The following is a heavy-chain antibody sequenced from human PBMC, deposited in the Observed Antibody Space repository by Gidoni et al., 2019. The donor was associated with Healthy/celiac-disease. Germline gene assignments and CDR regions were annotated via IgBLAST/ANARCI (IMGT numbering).Heavy chain of an antibody. CDR3: ARDNGQWLVRNWFDP. CDR2: IYYSGST. J-gene: IGHJ5*02. V-gene: IGHV4-61*01. D-gene: IGHD6-19*01. CDR1: GGSVSRGSSY. Sequence: QVQLQESGPGLVKPSETLSLTCTVSGGSVSRGSSYWSWIRQPPGKGLEWIGYIYYSGSTNYNPSLKSRVTISVDTSKNQFSLKLSSVTAADTAVYYCARDNGQWLVRNWFDPWGQGTLVTVSS.